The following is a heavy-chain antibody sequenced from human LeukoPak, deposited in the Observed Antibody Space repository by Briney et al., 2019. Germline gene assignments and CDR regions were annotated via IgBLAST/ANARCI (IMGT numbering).Heavy chain of an antibody. CDR2: IYYSGST. V-gene: IGHV4-59*01. CDR1: GGSTSSYY. CDR3: ARSVGSGSYRMFDY. D-gene: IGHD1-26*01. J-gene: IGHJ4*02. Sequence: PSETLSLTWTVVGGSTSSYYWSWLRQPPGNGLEWIGYIYYSGSTNYNPSLKSQVTISVDTSKNQFSLKLSSVTAADTAVYHCARSVGSGSYRMFDYWGQGTLVTVSS.